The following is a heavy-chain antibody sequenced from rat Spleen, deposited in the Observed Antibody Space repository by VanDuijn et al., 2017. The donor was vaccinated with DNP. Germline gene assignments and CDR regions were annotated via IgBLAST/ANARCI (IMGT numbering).Heavy chain of an antibody. Sequence: EVQLVETGGGSVQPGRSLKLSCVASGFTFNTYWMFWVRQAPGKGLEWVASINPDGASTFYLDPVKGRFPISRDNAENTVYLQMNSRRYEDTATYYFTKDLYWYAMYAWGQGTSVTVSA. CDR2: INPDGAST. CDR1: GFTFNTYW. CDR3: TKDLYWYAMYA. V-gene: IGHV5-58*01. J-gene: IGHJ4*01. D-gene: IGHD4-2*01.